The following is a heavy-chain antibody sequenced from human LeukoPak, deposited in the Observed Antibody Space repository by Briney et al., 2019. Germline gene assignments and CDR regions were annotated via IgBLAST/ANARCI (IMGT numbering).Heavy chain of an antibody. CDR2: IYYGGST. J-gene: IGHJ4*02. CDR1: GGSISTYY. Sequence: SETLSLTCAASGGSISTYYWSWIRQPPGKGLEWIGYIYYGGSTNYNPSLRSRVTISVDTSKNQFSLKLSSVTAADTAMYYCASSSGIRHLGYWGQGTLVTVSS. V-gene: IGHV4-59*01. CDR3: ASSSGIRHLGY. D-gene: IGHD3-10*01.